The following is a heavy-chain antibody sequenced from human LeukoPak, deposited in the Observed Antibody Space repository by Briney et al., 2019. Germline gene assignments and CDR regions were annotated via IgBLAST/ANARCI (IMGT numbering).Heavy chain of an antibody. CDR2: ITSSSSYI. CDR3: ARDPYSGGYGDYYYYYMDV. V-gene: IGHV3-21*01. CDR1: GFTFSSYS. J-gene: IGHJ6*03. D-gene: IGHD1-26*01. Sequence: GGSLRLSCAASGFTFSSYSMNWVPQAPGKGLEWVSSITSSSSYIYYADSVKGRFTISRDNAKNSLYLQINSLRAEDTAVYYCARDPYSGGYGDYYYYYMDVWGKGTTVTISS.